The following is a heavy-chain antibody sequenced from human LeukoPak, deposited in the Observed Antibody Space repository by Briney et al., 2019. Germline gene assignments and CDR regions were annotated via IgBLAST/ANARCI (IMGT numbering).Heavy chain of an antibody. D-gene: IGHD4-4*01. J-gene: IGHJ6*02. CDR1: GYTLTELS. Sequence: ASVKVSCKVSGYTLTELSMHWVRQAPGKGLEWMGGFDPEDGETIYAQKFQGRVTMTEDTSTDTAYMELRSLRSDDTAVYYCARSYSPYYYYYHGMDVWGQGTTVTVSS. CDR2: FDPEDGET. CDR3: ARSYSPYYYYYHGMDV. V-gene: IGHV1-24*01.